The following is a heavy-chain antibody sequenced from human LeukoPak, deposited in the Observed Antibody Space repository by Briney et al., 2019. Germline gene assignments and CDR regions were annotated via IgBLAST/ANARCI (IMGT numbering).Heavy chain of an antibody. Sequence: QPGGSLRLSCAASGFTVSSNYMTWVRQAPGKGLEWVSVIYSGGSTYYADSVKGRFTISRDNSKNTLYLQMNSLRAEDTAVYYCAKGFGSWYPGFDYWGQGTLVTVSS. CDR1: GFTVSSNY. J-gene: IGHJ4*02. CDR2: IYSGGST. D-gene: IGHD6-13*01. V-gene: IGHV3-53*01. CDR3: AKGFGSWYPGFDY.